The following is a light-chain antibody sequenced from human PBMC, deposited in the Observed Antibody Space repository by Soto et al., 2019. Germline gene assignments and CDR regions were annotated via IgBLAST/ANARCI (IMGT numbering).Light chain of an antibody. CDR1: SGHSDFA. CDR3: QTWGSGIVV. V-gene: IGLV4-69*01. J-gene: IGLJ2*01. Sequence: QLVLTQSPSASASLGASVKLTCTLSSGHSDFAIAWHQQQPEKGPRYWMKLDSDGSHSKGDGISDRFSGSSSGAERYLTISSLQSEDEADYYCQTWGSGIVVFGGGTKVTVL. CDR2: LDSDGSH.